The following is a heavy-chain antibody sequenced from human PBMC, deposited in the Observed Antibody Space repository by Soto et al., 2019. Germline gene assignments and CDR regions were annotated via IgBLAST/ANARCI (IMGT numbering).Heavy chain of an antibody. Sequence: DVHLVESGGGLIQPGASLRLSCAAFGLTVSGKKYVAWVRQAPGKGPEWVSALYDVDGSFYADSVKGRFTTSSDSSKTTVYLQMNGLRPDDTAVYYCASWHEREHAYDVWGQGTTVTVSS. V-gene: IGHV3-53*01. CDR1: GLTVSGKKY. CDR3: ASWHEREHAYDV. CDR2: LYDVDGS. D-gene: IGHD1-1*01. J-gene: IGHJ3*01.